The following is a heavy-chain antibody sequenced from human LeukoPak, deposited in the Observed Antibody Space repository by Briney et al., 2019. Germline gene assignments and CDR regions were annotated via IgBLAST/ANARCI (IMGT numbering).Heavy chain of an antibody. D-gene: IGHD2-15*01. CDR1: GGTFSSYV. V-gene: IGHV1-69*05. CDR3: AIRYCSGGSCYSMMDYYYYMDV. CDR2: IIPIFGTA. J-gene: IGHJ6*03. Sequence: SVKVSCKASGGTFSSYVISWVRQAPGQGLEWMGGIIPIFGTANYAQKFQGRVTITTDESTSTAYMELSSLRSEDTAVYYCAIRYCSGGSCYSMMDYYYYMDVWGKGTTVTVSS.